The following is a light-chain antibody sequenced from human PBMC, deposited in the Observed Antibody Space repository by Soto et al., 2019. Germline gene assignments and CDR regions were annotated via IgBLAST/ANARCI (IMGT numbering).Light chain of an antibody. CDR1: QSVGSN. CDR2: GAS. CDR3: HQDGNWFPFT. V-gene: IGKV3-15*01. Sequence: EIVLTQSPATLSVSPGERATLSCRASQSVGSNLAWYHQKHGQAPRLLIIGASTRATGIPARFSGSGSGTEVTLTISSLEPEDSAVYYCHQDGNWFPFTFGQGTRLEIK. J-gene: IGKJ5*01.